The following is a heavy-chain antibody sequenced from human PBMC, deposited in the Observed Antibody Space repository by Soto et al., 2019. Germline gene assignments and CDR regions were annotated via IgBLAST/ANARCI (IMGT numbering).Heavy chain of an antibody. J-gene: IGHJ6*03. CDR1: GFPFSTYA. D-gene: IGHD4-4*01. CDR2: ISPSGGAS. V-gene: IGHV3-23*01. Sequence: GGSLRLSCVVSGFPFSTYAMSWVRQAPGMGLEWVSGISPSGGASYYADSVKGRFTIARDNSKNTLYLQMNSLRAGDTAVYYCAKVLDYSTSVYYHYSMDVWGIGTTVTVSS. CDR3: AKVLDYSTSVYYHYSMDV.